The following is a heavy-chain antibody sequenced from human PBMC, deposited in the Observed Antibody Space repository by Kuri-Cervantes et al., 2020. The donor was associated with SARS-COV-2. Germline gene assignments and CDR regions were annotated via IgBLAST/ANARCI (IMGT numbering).Heavy chain of an antibody. Sequence: SETLSLTCAVYGGSFSGYYWSWIRQPSGKGLEWIGEINHSGSTNYNPSLKSRVTISVDTSKNQFSLKLSSVTAADTAVYYCARVPIAARPSFGVWFDPWGQGTLVTVSS. CDR3: ARVPIAARPSFGVWFDP. V-gene: IGHV4-34*01. CDR1: GGSFSGYY. J-gene: IGHJ5*02. D-gene: IGHD6-6*01. CDR2: INHSGST.